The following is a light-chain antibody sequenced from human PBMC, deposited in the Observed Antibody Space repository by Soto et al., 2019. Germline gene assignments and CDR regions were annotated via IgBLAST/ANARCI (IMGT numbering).Light chain of an antibody. J-gene: IGKJ1*01. CDR2: AAS. Sequence: IQITQSPSTLSASGGDRVTITCRAIGTDLGWYHQKPGKAPNLLIYAASSLQTGVPSRFRGSGSGTDFTLTISSLQPEDFATYYCLQDYNYPRTFGQGTKVDIK. CDR1: IGTD. V-gene: IGKV1-6*01. CDR3: LQDYNYPRT.